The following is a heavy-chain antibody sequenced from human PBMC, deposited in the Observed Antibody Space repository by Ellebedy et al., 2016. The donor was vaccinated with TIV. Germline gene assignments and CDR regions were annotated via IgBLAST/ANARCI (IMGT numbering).Heavy chain of an antibody. Sequence: PGGSLRLSCTVSGGSISSSNYYWGWVRQPPGKGLEWIGSFSYSGYTYYTPSLKSRVTVSGDTSKNQFSLKLSSVTAADTAVYYCARQPPLNVMIRGVVYFDYWGQGTLVTVSS. J-gene: IGHJ4*02. CDR1: GGSISSSNYY. CDR3: ARQPPLNVMIRGVVYFDY. CDR2: FSYSGYT. V-gene: IGHV4-39*01. D-gene: IGHD3-10*01.